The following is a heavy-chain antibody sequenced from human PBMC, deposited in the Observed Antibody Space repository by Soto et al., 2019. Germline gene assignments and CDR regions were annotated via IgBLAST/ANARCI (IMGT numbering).Heavy chain of an antibody. CDR2: INHSGST. J-gene: IGHJ6*02. Sequence: TETLSLTCAVYGGSFSGYYWSWIRQPPGKGLEWIGEINHSGSTNSNQSIKSRVNISVDTSKKKFSLKLSSVTAADTAVYYCARVVIAARWYYYYGMYXWGQGTMVTVS. CDR3: ARVVIAARWYYYYGMYX. CDR1: GGSFSGYY. V-gene: IGHV4-34*01. D-gene: IGHD6-6*01.